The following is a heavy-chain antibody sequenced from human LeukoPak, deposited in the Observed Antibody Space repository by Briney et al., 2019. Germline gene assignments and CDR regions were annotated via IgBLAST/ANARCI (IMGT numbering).Heavy chain of an antibody. Sequence: GGSLRLSCAGSGFTGSIYAMSLVRQATGKGLEWVSSISGSGGSTYHADSVRGRFTISRDNSKNTLYLQMSSLRAEDTAVYYCAKDRSGYYYDSDAFDIWGQGTMVTVSS. J-gene: IGHJ3*02. D-gene: IGHD3-22*01. CDR2: ISGSGGST. CDR1: GFTGSIYA. V-gene: IGHV3-23*01. CDR3: AKDRSGYYYDSDAFDI.